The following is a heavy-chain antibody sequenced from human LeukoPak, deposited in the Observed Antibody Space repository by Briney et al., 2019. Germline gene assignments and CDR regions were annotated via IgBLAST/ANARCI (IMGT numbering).Heavy chain of an antibody. CDR1: GFTFNYAW. Sequence: GGSLRLSCAASGFTFNYAWMSWVRQVPGKGLEWVGQTVSEIDGGTTDYAAPVKGRFTISRDDSKSTLYLQMNSLRAEDTAVYYCAKDLGSVVTPPSLDYWGQGTLVTVSS. V-gene: IGHV3-15*04. D-gene: IGHD4-23*01. CDR3: AKDLGSVVTPPSLDY. CDR2: TVSEIDGGTT. J-gene: IGHJ4*02.